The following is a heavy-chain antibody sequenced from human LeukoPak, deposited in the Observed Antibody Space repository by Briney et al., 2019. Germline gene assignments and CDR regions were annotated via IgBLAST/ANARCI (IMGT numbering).Heavy chain of an antibody. V-gene: IGHV3-7*01. CDR3: ARGFPYYYDSSGYFFRDNDAFDI. CDR1: GFTFSDYY. Sequence: GGSLRLSCAASGFTFSDYYMSWIRQAPGKGLEWVANIKQDGSEKYYVDSVKGRFTISRDKAKNSLYLQMNSLRAEDTAVYYCARGFPYYYDSSGYFFRDNDAFDIWGQGTMVTVSS. CDR2: IKQDGSEK. D-gene: IGHD3-22*01. J-gene: IGHJ3*02.